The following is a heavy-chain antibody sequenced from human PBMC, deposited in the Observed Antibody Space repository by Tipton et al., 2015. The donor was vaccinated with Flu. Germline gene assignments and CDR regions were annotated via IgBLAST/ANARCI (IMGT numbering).Heavy chain of an antibody. CDR2: IYYSGST. J-gene: IGHJ4*02. Sequence: LRLSCTVSGGSISSSSYHWGWIRQPPGKGLEWIGSIYYSGSTYYNPSLKSRVTISVDTSKNQFSLKLSSVTAADTAVYYCARHLEWLLDFDYWGQGTLVTVSS. D-gene: IGHD3-3*01. CDR1: GGSISSSSYH. CDR3: ARHLEWLLDFDY. V-gene: IGHV4-39*01.